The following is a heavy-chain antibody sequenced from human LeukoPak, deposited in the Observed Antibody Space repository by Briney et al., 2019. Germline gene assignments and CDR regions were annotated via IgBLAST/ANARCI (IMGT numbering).Heavy chain of an antibody. CDR3: VRGGSGWFLYDY. CDR1: GFTSTSDY. CDR2: IHSSGNA. J-gene: IGHJ4*02. D-gene: IGHD6-19*01. Sequence: PGGSLRLSCTASGFTSTSDYMTLVRQAPGKGLEWVSVIHSSGNAYYADSVKGRFTISRDISQNTLHLQMNSLRAEDTATYYCVRGGSGWFLYDYWGQGTLVTVSS. V-gene: IGHV3-66*01.